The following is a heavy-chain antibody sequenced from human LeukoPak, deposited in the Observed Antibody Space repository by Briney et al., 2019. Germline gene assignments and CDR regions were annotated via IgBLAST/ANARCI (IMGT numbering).Heavy chain of an antibody. CDR1: GDTFSSHE. D-gene: IGHD6-19*01. J-gene: IGHJ4*02. Sequence: GGSLRLSCAASGDTFSSHEMNWVRQAPGKGLEWVSYISSSGSTVHYADSVKGRFTISRDNTKNSLFLQMNSLRAEDTAVCYCARVPGSSGWNYYFDYWGQGTLVSVST. V-gene: IGHV3-48*03. CDR2: ISSSGSTV. CDR3: ARVPGSSGWNYYFDY.